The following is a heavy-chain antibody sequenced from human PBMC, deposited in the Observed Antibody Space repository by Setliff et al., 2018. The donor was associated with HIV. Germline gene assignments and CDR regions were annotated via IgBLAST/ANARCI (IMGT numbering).Heavy chain of an antibody. CDR3: ATLTYCAGDCYSTGSSDI. CDR1: GGAFSSYA. D-gene: IGHD2-21*01. V-gene: IGHV1-69*13. Sequence: SVKVSCKASGGAFSSYAISWVRQAPGQGLEWMGGIIPIFGTEKYPLKFQGRVTITADESTSTAYMELSRLRSKDTAVYYCATLTYCAGDCYSTGSSDIWGQGTMVTVSS. J-gene: IGHJ3*02. CDR2: IIPIFGTE.